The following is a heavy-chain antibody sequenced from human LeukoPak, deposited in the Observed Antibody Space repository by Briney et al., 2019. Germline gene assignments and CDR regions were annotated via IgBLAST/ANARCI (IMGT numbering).Heavy chain of an antibody. CDR1: GFTFITYW. CDR2: ISSSSSTI. J-gene: IGHJ4*02. CDR3: ARDLAQDGYNAFDY. D-gene: IGHD5-24*01. V-gene: IGHV3-48*01. Sequence: PWGSLSLSCAASGFTFITYWMSWVRQAPGKGLEWVSYISSSSSTIYYADSVKGRFTISRDNAKNSLYLQMNSLRAEDTAVYYCARDLAQDGYNAFDYWGQGTLVTVSS.